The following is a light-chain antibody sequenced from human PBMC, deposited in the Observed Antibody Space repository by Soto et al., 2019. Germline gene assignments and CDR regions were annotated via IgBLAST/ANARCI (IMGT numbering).Light chain of an antibody. CDR2: GAS. Sequence: ESVLTQSPGTLSLSPGERATLSCRASQNVKSNYLAWYRQKPGQAPRLLIYGASNRASGIPARFSGSGSGTDFTLTISRLEPEDFAVYYCQQYGSSGTFGQGTKVDI. V-gene: IGKV3-20*01. CDR1: QNVKSNY. CDR3: QQYGSSGT. J-gene: IGKJ1*01.